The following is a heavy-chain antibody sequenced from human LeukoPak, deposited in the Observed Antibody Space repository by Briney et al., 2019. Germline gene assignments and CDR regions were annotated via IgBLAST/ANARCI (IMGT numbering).Heavy chain of an antibody. Sequence: GGSLRLSCAASGFTFSSYGMHWVRQAPGKGLEWVAFIRYDGSNKYYADSVKGRFTISRDNSKNTLYLQMNSLRAEDTAVYYCAKEALISGDPIDYWGQGTLVTVSS. CDR3: AKEALISGDPIDY. D-gene: IGHD3/OR15-3a*01. J-gene: IGHJ4*02. CDR1: GFTFSSYG. CDR2: IRYDGSNK. V-gene: IGHV3-30*02.